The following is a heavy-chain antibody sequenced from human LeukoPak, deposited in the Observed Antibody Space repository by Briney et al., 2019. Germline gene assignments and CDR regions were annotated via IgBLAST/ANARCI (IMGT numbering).Heavy chain of an antibody. CDR3: ATSQSIAARPPYYYYYYYMDV. Sequence: SETLSLTCTVSGVSISSSSYYWGWIRQPPGKGLEWIGSIYYSGSTYYNPSLKSRVTISVDTSKNQFSLKLSSVTAADTAVYYCATSQSIAARPPYYYYYYYMDVWGKGTTVTVSS. D-gene: IGHD6-6*01. CDR1: GVSISSSSYY. V-gene: IGHV4-39*01. J-gene: IGHJ6*03. CDR2: IYYSGST.